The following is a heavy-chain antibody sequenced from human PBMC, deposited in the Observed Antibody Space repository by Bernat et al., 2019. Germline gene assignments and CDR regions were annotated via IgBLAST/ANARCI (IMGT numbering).Heavy chain of an antibody. CDR3: ATRRDYSEYVLYYNYGLGV. V-gene: IGHV1-24*01. Sequence: HVQLVQSGAEVKRPGASVKVSCKVSGYTLSELSMHWVRQAPGKGLEWMATFDREDGETSDEQTFQGRVTMTEDTSTDTAYMELSSLRPDDTAVYYCATRRDYSEYVLYYNYGLGVWGQGTTVTVSS. CDR2: FDREDGET. J-gene: IGHJ6*02. D-gene: IGHD4-17*01. CDR1: GYTLSELS.